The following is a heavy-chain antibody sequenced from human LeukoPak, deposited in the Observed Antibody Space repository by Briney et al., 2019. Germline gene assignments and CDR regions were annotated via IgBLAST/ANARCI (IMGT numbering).Heavy chain of an antibody. CDR1: GFTFTDYY. CDR2: ISSGSNDT. Sequence: GGSLRLSCAASGFTFTDYYMSWIRQAPGKGLEWLSYISSGSNDTNYADPVKGRFTISRDNAKKSLYLQVNSLRAEDTAVYYCVRTAGRDGGIWGQGTLVTVSS. V-gene: IGHV3-11*06. D-gene: IGHD1-26*01. J-gene: IGHJ4*02. CDR3: VRTAGRDGGI.